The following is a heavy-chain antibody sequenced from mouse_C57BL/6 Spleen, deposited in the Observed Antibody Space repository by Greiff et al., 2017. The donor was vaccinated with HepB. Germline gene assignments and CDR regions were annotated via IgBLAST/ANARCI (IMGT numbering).Heavy chain of an antibody. CDR3: ARREFYYGSSYYFDY. D-gene: IGHD1-1*01. CDR2: IYPGSGNT. CDR1: GYTFTDYY. Sequence: VKVVESGAELVRPGASVKLSCKASGYTFTDYYINWVKQRPGQGLEWIARIYPGSGNTYYNEKFKGKATLTAEKSSSTAYMQLSSLTSEDSAVYFCARREFYYGSSYYFDYWGQGTTLTVSS. V-gene: IGHV1-76*01. J-gene: IGHJ2*01.